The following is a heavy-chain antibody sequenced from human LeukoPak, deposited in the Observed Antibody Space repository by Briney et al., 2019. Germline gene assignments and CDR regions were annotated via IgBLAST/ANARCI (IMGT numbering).Heavy chain of an antibody. CDR1: GFTVSSNY. V-gene: IGHV3-53*01. J-gene: IGHJ4*02. CDR3: ARDPYRGVPDYLDF. CDR2: IYSGGST. D-gene: IGHD1-14*01. Sequence: GGSLRLSCAASGFTVSSNYMSWVRQAPGKGLEWVSVIYSGGSTYYADSVKGRFTISRDNSKNTLYLQMNSLRAEDTAVYHCARDPYRGVPDYLDFWGPGTLVTVS.